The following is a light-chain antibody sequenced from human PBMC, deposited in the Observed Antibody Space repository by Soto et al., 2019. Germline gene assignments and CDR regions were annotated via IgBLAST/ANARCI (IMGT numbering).Light chain of an antibody. CDR3: QQYGSSPLT. CDR2: GAS. CDR1: QSVSSSF. J-gene: IGKJ4*01. V-gene: IGKV3-20*01. Sequence: EIVLTQSPGTLSLSPGERATLSCRASQSVSSSFLAWYQQKPGQAPRLLIDGASSMATGTPDRFSGSGSGTDFTLTISRLEPEDFAVYYCQQYGSSPLTFGGGTKVEIK.